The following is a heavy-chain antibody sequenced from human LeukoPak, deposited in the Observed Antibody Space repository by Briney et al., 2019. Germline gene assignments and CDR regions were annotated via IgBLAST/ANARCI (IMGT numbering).Heavy chain of an antibody. CDR3: ARMYGSGSVYYFDY. D-gene: IGHD3-10*01. V-gene: IGHV3-64*01. J-gene: IGHJ4*02. CDR1: GFTFSSYA. CDR2: ISSNGGST. Sequence: GGSLRLSCAASGFTFSSYAMHWVRQAPGKGLEYVSAISSNGGSTYYANSVKGRFTISRDNSKNTLYLQMGSLRAEDMAVYYCARMYGSGSVYYFDYWGQGTLVTVSS.